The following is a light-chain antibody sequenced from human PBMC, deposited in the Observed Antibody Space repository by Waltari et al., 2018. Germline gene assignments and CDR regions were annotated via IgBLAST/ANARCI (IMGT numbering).Light chain of an antibody. J-gene: IGLJ3*02. CDR1: PSTIGGND. V-gene: IGLV1-51*02. CDR3: GTWDSSLGVWV. Sequence: QSVLTQPPSVSAAPGQQVTISCSGRPSTIGGNDVFWYQQLPGTAPKLLIYETDGRPAGTPDRFSGSKSGTTATLGITGLQTGDEADYYCGTWDSSLGVWVFGGGTRLTVL. CDR2: ETD.